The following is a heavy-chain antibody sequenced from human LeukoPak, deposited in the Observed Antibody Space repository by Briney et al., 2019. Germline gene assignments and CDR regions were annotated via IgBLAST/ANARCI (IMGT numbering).Heavy chain of an antibody. V-gene: IGHV4-30-4*08. D-gene: IGHD2-2*01. Sequence: SETLSLTCTVSGGSISSGDYYWSWVRQPPGKGLQWLGYIYYSGGTSYNPSLKSRVTISVDTSKNQFSLKLSSVTAADTAVYYCAGIVVVPAAPANYWGQGTLVTVSS. CDR3: AGIVVVPAAPANY. CDR1: GGSISSGDYY. CDR2: IYYSGGT. J-gene: IGHJ4*02.